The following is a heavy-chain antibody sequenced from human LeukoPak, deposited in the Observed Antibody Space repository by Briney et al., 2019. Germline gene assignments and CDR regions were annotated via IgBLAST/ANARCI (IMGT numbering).Heavy chain of an antibody. V-gene: IGHV4-39*01. CDR3: ARPGWLDDYYFDY. J-gene: IGHJ4*02. D-gene: IGHD3-10*01. Sequence: SETLSLTCTVSVGSISSSSYYWGWIRQPPGRGLEWIGSIYYSGSTYYNPSLKSRVTISVDTPKNQFSLKLSAVTAADTAVYYCARPGWLDDYYFDYWGQGTLVTVSS. CDR1: VGSISSSSYY. CDR2: IYYSGST.